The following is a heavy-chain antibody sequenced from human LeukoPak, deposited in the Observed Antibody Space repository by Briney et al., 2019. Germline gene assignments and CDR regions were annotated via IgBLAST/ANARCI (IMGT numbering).Heavy chain of an antibody. CDR3: ARGGDYGDYEDYYYYMDV. V-gene: IGHV4-39*07. CDR1: GGSISSSSYY. CDR2: ISYSGST. Sequence: PSETLSLTCTVSGGSISSSSYYWGWIRQPPGKGLEWIGSISYSGSTYYNPSLKSRVTISVDTSKIQFSLKLSSVTAADTAVYYCARGGDYGDYEDYYYYMDVWGKGTTVTVSS. D-gene: IGHD4-17*01. J-gene: IGHJ6*03.